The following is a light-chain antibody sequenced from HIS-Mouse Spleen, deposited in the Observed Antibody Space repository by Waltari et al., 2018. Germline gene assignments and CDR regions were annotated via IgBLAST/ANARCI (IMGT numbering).Light chain of an antibody. V-gene: IGLV2-23*01. CDR2: EGS. J-gene: IGLJ1*01. CDR3: CSYAGSSTLV. CDR1: SSDAGSYNL. Sequence: QSALTQPASVSGSPGQSITISCTGTSSDAGSYNLVPWYQQHPGKAPKLMLYEGSKRPSGVSNRFSGSKSGNTASLTISGLQAEDEADYYCCSYAGSSTLVFGTGTKVTVL.